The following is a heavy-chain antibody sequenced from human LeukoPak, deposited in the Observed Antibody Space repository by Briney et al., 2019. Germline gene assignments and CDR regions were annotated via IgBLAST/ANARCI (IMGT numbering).Heavy chain of an antibody. J-gene: IGHJ6*03. CDR2: ISSSSSYI. CDR3: ARDGVVIAHYYYYYYMDV. Sequence: PGESLRLSCAASGFTFSSYSMNWVRQAPGKGLEWVSSISSSSSYIYYADSVKGRFTISRDNAKNSLYLQMNSLRAEDTAVYYCARDGVVIAHYYYYYYMDVWGKGTTVTVSS. D-gene: IGHD3-3*01. V-gene: IGHV3-21*01. CDR1: GFTFSSYS.